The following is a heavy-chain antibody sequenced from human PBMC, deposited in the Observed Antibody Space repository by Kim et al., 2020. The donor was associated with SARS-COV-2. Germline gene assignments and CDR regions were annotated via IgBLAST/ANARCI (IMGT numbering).Heavy chain of an antibody. Sequence: GGSLRLSCSASGFTFSSYAMHWVRQAPGKGLEYVSAISYNGGSTYYADSVKGRFTISRDNSKNTLYLQMSSLRAEDTALYYCVKEDSSGWYEVDYWGQGTLVTVSS. CDR3: VKEDSSGWYEVDY. V-gene: IGHV3-64D*09. CDR2: ISYNGGST. J-gene: IGHJ4*02. D-gene: IGHD6-19*01. CDR1: GFTFSSYA.